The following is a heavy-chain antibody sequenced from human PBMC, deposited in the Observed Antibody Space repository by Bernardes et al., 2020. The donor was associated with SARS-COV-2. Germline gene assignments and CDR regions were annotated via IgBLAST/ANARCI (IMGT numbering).Heavy chain of an antibody. J-gene: IGHJ6*02. CDR3: ARGSVTAWYYYYGMDV. Sequence: SETLSLTCTVSGGSISSGGYYWSWIRQHPGKGLEWIGYIYYSGSTYYNPSLKSRVTISVDTSKNQFSLKLSSVTAADTAVYYCARGSVTAWYYYYGMDVWGQGTTVTVSS. V-gene: IGHV4-31*03. D-gene: IGHD2-2*01. CDR1: GGSISSGGYY. CDR2: IYYSGST.